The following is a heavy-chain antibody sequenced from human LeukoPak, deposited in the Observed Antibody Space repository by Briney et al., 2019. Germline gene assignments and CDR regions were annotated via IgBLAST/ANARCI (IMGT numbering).Heavy chain of an antibody. CDR3: ARHSIDSSGYLLTGHAFDI. V-gene: IGHV4-59*08. J-gene: IGHJ3*02. CDR1: GGSISSYY. Sequence: SETLSLTCNVSGGSISSYYWSWIRQPPGKGLEWIGYIYYIGSTNYNPSLKSRVTMSVDTSKNQFSLKLSSVTAADTAVYYCARHSIDSSGYLLTGHAFDIWGQGTMVTVSS. CDR2: IYYIGST. D-gene: IGHD3-22*01.